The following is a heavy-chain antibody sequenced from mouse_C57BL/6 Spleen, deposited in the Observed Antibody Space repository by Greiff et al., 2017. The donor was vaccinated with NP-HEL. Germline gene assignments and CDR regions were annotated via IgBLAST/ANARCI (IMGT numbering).Heavy chain of an antibody. J-gene: IGHJ4*01. CDR2: IYPGGGYT. V-gene: IGHV1-63*01. CDR1: GYTFTNYW. Sequence: QVQLKQSGAELVRPGTSVKMSCKASGYTFTNYWIGWAKQRPGHGLEWIGDIYPGGGYTNYNEKFKGKATLTADKSSSTAYMQFSSLTSEDSAIYYCARGGSSWNYAMDYWGQGTSVTVSS. CDR3: ARGGSSWNYAMDY. D-gene: IGHD1-1*01.